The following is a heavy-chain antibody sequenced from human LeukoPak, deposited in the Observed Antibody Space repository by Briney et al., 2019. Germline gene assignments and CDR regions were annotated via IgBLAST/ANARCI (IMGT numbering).Heavy chain of an antibody. CDR2: IEKKGDGGTT. CDR3: TTVTMVRDYDY. J-gene: IGHJ4*02. V-gene: IGHV3-15*04. CDR1: GFTFSDYY. Sequence: GGSLRLSCAASGFTFSDYYMSWIRQAPGKGLEWVGRIEKKGDGGTTDYAAPVKGRFTISRDDSKNMLYLEMSNLKIEDTAVYYCTTVTMVRDYDYWGQGTLVTVSS. D-gene: IGHD3-10*01.